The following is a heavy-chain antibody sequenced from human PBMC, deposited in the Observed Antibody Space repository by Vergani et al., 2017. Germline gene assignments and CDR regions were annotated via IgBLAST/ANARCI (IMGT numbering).Heavy chain of an antibody. CDR1: GGSISSYY. V-gene: IGHV4-4*07. J-gene: IGHJ4*02. CDR2: SYTSGRT. CDR3: ARDYCSSTSCFLDY. D-gene: IGHD2-2*01. Sequence: QVQLQESGPGLVKPSETLSLTCTVSGGSISSYYRSWIRQPAGKGLEWIGRSYTSGRTNYNPSLKSRVTMSVDTSKNQFSLKLSSVTAADTAVYYCARDYCSSTSCFLDYWGQGTLVTVSS.